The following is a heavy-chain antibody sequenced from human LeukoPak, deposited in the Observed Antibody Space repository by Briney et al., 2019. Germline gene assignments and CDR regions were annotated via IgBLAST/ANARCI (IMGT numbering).Heavy chain of an antibody. V-gene: IGHV4-59*01. CDR1: GGSISSYY. CDR3: ARGRFTAIRWFDP. Sequence: SETLSLTCTVSGGSISSYYWSWIRQPPEKGLEWIGYIYYSGSTNYNPSLKSRVTISVDTSKNQFSLKLSSVTAADTAVYYCARGRFTAIRWFDPWGQGTLVAVSS. D-gene: IGHD2-2*02. J-gene: IGHJ5*02. CDR2: IYYSGST.